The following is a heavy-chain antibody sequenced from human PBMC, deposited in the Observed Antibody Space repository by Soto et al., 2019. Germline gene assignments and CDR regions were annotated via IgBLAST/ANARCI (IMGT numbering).Heavy chain of an antibody. J-gene: IGHJ6*02. V-gene: IGHV3-23*01. CDR3: ARAEQQLGSYYYGMDV. D-gene: IGHD6-13*01. CDR2: ISGSGGST. Sequence: EVQLLESGGGLVQPGGSLRLSCAASGFTFSSYAMSWVRQAPGKGLEWVSAISGSGGSTYYADSVKGRFTISRDNSKNTLYLQMNSLRAEDTAVYYCARAEQQLGSYYYGMDVWGQGTTVTVSS. CDR1: GFTFSSYA.